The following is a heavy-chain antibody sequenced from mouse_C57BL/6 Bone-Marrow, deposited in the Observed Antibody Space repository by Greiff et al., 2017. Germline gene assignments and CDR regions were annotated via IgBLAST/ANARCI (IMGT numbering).Heavy chain of an antibody. D-gene: IGHD3-2*02. J-gene: IGHJ2*01. CDR1: GFNFKNAY. V-gene: IGHV14-4*01. Sequence: VQLQQSGAELVSPGASVKLSCTASGFNFKNAYFTWVKQRPEQGLEWIGWIDPENGDTEYAPKFQGKATITADTSSNTAYLQLSSLTSEDTAVYYCTTYQETYDYWGQGTTLTVSS. CDR2: IDPENGDT. CDR3: TTYQETYDY.